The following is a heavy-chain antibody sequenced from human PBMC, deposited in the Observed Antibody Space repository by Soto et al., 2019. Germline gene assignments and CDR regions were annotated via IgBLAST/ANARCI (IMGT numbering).Heavy chain of an antibody. CDR2: IYYSGGT. J-gene: IGHJ4*02. V-gene: IGHV4-31*03. D-gene: IGHD3-3*01. CDR3: ARGPRLRFLEWLLFDY. Sequence: SETLSLTCTVSGGSISSGGYYWSWIRQHPGKGLEWIGYIYYSGGTYYNPSLKSRVTISVDTSNNQFSLKLSSVTAADTAVYYCARGPRLRFLEWLLFDYWGQGTLVTVSS. CDR1: GGSISSGGYY.